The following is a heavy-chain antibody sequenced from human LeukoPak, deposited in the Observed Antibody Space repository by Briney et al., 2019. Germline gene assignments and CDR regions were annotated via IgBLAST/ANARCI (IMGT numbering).Heavy chain of an antibody. V-gene: IGHV3-49*04. D-gene: IGHD3-10*01. J-gene: IGHJ4*02. CDR1: GFTFGDYA. CDR2: IRSQGYGGTT. Sequence: GGSLRLSCTTSGFTFGDYAMSWVRQAPGKGLEWVGLIRSQGYGGTTQYAASVKGRFTISRDDSKSIAYLQMNSLKAEDTAVYYCTRVSRSGSYSDFWGQGTLVTVSS. CDR3: TRVSRSGSYSDF.